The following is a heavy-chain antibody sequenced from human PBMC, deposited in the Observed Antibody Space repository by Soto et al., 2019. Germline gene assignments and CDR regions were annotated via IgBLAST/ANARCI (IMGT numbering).Heavy chain of an antibody. CDR3: AKDHDFWSGSPLGPLCYGMDV. CDR2: ISGSGGST. J-gene: IGHJ6*02. V-gene: IGHV3-23*01. CDR1: GCTVSSYA. Sequence: PGGSLRLSGAACGCTVSSYARSWVRQAPGKGLEWVSAISGSGGSTYYADSVKGRFTISRDNSKNTLYLQMNSLRAEDTAVYYCAKDHDFWSGSPLGPLCYGMDVWGQGTTVTVSS. D-gene: IGHD3-3*01.